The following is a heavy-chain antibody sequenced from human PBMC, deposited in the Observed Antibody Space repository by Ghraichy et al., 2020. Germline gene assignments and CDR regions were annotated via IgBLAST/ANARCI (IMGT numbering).Heavy chain of an antibody. D-gene: IGHD3-10*01. Sequence: SETLSLTCTVSGGSISSSSYYWGWIRQPPGKGLEWIGSIYYSGSTYYNPSLKSRVTISVDTSKNQFSLKLSSVTAADMAVYYCARDLLYYGSGSSFDYWGQGTLVTVSS. V-gene: IGHV4-39*07. CDR1: GGSISSSSYY. CDR3: ARDLLYYGSGSSFDY. CDR2: IYYSGST. J-gene: IGHJ4*02.